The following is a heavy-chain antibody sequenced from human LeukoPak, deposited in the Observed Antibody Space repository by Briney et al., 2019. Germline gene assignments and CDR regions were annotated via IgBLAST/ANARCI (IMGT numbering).Heavy chain of an antibody. D-gene: IGHD3-3*01. CDR3: AREVDFGVVPNWFDP. CDR2: IYTSGST. V-gene: IGHV4-61*02. CDR1: GGSISSGSYY. J-gene: IGHJ5*02. Sequence: SQTLSLTCTVSGGSISSGSYYWSWIRQPAGKGLEWIGRIYTSGSTNYNPSLKSRVAISVDTSKNQFSLKLSSVTAADTAVYYCAREVDFGVVPNWFDPWGQGTLVTVSS.